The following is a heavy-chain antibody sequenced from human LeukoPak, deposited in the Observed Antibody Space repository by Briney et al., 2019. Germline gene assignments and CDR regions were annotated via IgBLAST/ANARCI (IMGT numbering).Heavy chain of an antibody. CDR2: ISWNSGSI. J-gene: IGHJ3*02. D-gene: IGHD5-12*01. Sequence: GGSLRLSCAASGFTFDDYAMHWVRQAPGKGLEWVSGISWNSGSIGYAESVKGRFTISRDNAKNSLYLQMNSLRAEDTALYYCAKDRGYSGYDFGAFDIWGQGTMVTVSS. V-gene: IGHV3-9*01. CDR1: GFTFDDYA. CDR3: AKDRGYSGYDFGAFDI.